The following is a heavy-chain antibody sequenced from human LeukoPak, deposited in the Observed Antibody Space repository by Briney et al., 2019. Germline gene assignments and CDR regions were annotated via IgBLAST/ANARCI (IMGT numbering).Heavy chain of an antibody. CDR1: GYTFTSYG. Sequence: ASVKVSCKASGYTFTSYGISWVRQPPGQGLEWMGWISAYNGNTNYAQKLQGRVTMTTDTSTSTAYMELRSLRSDDTAVYYCATVRDVLLWFGEPHRNFDYWGQGTLVTVSS. D-gene: IGHD3-10*01. CDR3: ATVRDVLLWFGEPHRNFDY. J-gene: IGHJ4*02. V-gene: IGHV1-18*04. CDR2: ISAYNGNT.